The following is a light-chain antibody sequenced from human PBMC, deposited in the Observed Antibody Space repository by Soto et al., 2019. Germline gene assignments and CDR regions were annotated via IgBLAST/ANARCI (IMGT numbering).Light chain of an antibody. CDR3: QQYDSYSRT. J-gene: IGKJ1*01. CDR2: DAS. Sequence: DIQMTQSPSTLSASVGDRVTITCRASQSISSWLAWYQQKPGKAPKLLIYDASSLESGVPSRFSGSGSGTEFTLTISSLQPDDLAAYYCQQYDSYSRTFGQGTKGEIK. V-gene: IGKV1-5*01. CDR1: QSISSW.